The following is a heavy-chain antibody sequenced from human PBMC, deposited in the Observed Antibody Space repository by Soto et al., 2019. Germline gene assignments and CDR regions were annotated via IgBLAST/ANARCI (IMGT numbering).Heavy chain of an antibody. CDR1: GFTFSSYS. CDR3: ARDSVDTAVVDYYYYGMDV. J-gene: IGHJ6*02. V-gene: IGHV3-21*04. CDR2: ISSSSSYI. Sequence: GGSLRLSCAASGFTFSSYSMNWVRQAPGKGLEWVSSISSSSSYIYYADSVKGRFTISRDNAKNSLYLQMNSLRAEDTAVYYCARDSVDTAVVDYYYYGMDVWGQGTTVTVS. D-gene: IGHD5-18*01.